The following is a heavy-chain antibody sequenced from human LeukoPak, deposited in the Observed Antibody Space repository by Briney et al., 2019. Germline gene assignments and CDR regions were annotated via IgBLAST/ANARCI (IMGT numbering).Heavy chain of an antibody. CDR3: AKDPKTTVTTSYYFDY. V-gene: IGHV3-23*01. Sequence: PGGSPRLSCAASGFTFSSYAMSWVRQAPGKGLEWVSAISGSGGSTYYADSVKGRFTISRDNSKNTLYLQMNSLRAEDTAVYYCAKDPKTTVTTSYYFDYWGQGTLVTVSS. D-gene: IGHD4-17*01. CDR1: GFTFSSYA. J-gene: IGHJ4*02. CDR2: ISGSGGST.